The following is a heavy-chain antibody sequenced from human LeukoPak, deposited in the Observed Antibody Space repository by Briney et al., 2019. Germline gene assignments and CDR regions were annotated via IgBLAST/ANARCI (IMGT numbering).Heavy chain of an antibody. CDR3: AGSGSPGDY. CDR1: GFNFSDYY. V-gene: IGHV3-11*01. J-gene: IGHJ4*02. Sequence: GGSLRLSCVGSGFNFSDYYMSWIRQAPGKGLEWISYISPNDVNRYYVDAMKGRFTVSRDNAKNSLSLQMKSLRVEDTAVYYCAGSGSPGDYWGQGTLVTVSS. D-gene: IGHD3-10*01. CDR2: ISPNDVNR.